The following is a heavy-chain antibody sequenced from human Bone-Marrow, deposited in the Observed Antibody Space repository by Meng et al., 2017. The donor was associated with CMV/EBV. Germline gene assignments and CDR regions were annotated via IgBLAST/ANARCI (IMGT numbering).Heavy chain of an antibody. Sequence: ASVKVSCKASGYTFTSYYMHWVRQAPGQGLEWMGIINPSGGNTDYAQKFQGRVTMTRDTSTTTVYMELSSLRSEDSAIYYCASTGCSGGSCYLFDYWGQGTLVTVYS. D-gene: IGHD2-15*01. J-gene: IGHJ4*02. CDR1: GYTFTSYY. V-gene: IGHV1-46*01. CDR3: ASTGCSGGSCYLFDY. CDR2: INPSGGNT.